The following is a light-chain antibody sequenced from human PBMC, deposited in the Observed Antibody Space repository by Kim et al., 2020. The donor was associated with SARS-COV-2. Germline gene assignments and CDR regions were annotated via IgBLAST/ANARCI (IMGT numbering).Light chain of an antibody. CDR1: SSNNGNND. V-gene: IGLV1-47*01. Sequence: GVTVSCSGSSSNNGNNDGYGYQKHPGTAPKLLIYRNTQRPSGVPDRFAGSESDTSASLAISRLRSEDEADYYCATWDDSLSGQVFGGGTKLTVL. J-gene: IGLJ3*02. CDR2: RNT. CDR3: ATWDDSLSGQV.